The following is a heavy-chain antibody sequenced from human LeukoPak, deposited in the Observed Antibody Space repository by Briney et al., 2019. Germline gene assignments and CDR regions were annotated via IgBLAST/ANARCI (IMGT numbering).Heavy chain of an antibody. D-gene: IGHD2-21*02. CDR1: GFTFSNHG. J-gene: IGHJ4*02. Sequence: GGSLRLSCAASGFTFSNHGMHWVRQAPGKGPEWVALIWYDGSNKYYGGSVNGRFTISRDNSKNTVYLQMNSLRAEDTGVYYCARDRLEAVTDDDYFDYWGQGTLVTVSS. CDR3: ARDRLEAVTDDDYFDY. CDR2: IWYDGSNK. V-gene: IGHV3-33*01.